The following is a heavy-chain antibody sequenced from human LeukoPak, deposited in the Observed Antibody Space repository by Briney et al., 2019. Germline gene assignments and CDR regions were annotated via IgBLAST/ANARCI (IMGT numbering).Heavy chain of an antibody. J-gene: IGHJ3*02. Sequence: GGSLRLSCAASGFTVSSNYMSWVRQAPGKGLEWVSVIYSGGSTHYADSVEGRFTTSRDKSENMLYLQMNSLRTEDTAVYYCALDRGYSSAFDIWGQGTMVTVSS. V-gene: IGHV3-66*01. CDR2: IYSGGST. D-gene: IGHD5-18*01. CDR3: ALDRGYSSAFDI. CDR1: GFTVSSNY.